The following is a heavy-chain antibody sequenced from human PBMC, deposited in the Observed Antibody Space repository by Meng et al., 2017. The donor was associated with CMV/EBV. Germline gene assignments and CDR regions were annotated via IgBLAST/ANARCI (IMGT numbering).Heavy chain of an antibody. V-gene: IGHV3-20*04. CDR3: ARDRDSYYYDSSGYWDY. CDR1: GFTFDDYG. J-gene: IGHJ4*02. Sequence: GGPLRLSCAASGFTFDDYGMSWVRQAPGKGLEWVSGINWNGGSTGYADSVKGRFTISRDNAKNSLYLQMNSLRAEDTALYYCARDRDSYYYDSSGYWDYWGQGTLVSVSS. D-gene: IGHD3-22*01. CDR2: INWNGGST.